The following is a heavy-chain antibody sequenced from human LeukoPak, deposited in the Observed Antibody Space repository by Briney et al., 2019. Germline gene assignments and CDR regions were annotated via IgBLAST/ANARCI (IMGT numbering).Heavy chain of an antibody. V-gene: IGHV4-39*01. D-gene: IGHD3-10*01. CDR3: ARYVVYGSGKYYFDY. Sequence: PSETLSLTCTVSGGSISSSSYYWGWIRQPPGKGLEWIGSIYYSGSTYYNPSLKSRVIISVDTSKNQFSLKLSSVTAADTAVYYCARYVVYGSGKYYFDYWGQGTLVTVSS. CDR2: IYYSGST. CDR1: GGSISSSSYY. J-gene: IGHJ4*02.